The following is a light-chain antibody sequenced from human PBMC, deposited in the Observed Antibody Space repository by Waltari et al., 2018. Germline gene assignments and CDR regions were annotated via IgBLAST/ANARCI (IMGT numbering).Light chain of an antibody. Sequence: DIVMTQSPDSLAVSLGERATINCQSSQSVLYSANNKNYLAWYQQKPGQPPKLLIYWASTRESGVPDRFSGSGSGTDFTLTISSLQAEDVAVYYCQQYYSMPPTFGGGTKVEIK. V-gene: IGKV4-1*01. CDR2: WAS. J-gene: IGKJ4*01. CDR3: QQYYSMPPT. CDR1: QSVLYSANNKNY.